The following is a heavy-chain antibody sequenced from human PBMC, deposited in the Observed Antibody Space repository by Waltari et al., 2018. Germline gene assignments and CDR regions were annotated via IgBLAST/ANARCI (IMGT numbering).Heavy chain of an antibody. CDR1: GYSISSGYY. CDR3: ARVHSVSYAQASWFDP. Sequence: QVQLQESGPGLLKPSETLSLTCAVSGYSISSGYYWGWIRQPPEEGLEWIGSMYHSGNTYYNPSLKSRVPMSLDTSKNQFSLKLSSVTAADTAVYYCARVHSVSYAQASWFDPWGQGTLVTVSS. D-gene: IGHD1-26*01. CDR2: MYHSGNT. J-gene: IGHJ5*02. V-gene: IGHV4-38-2*01.